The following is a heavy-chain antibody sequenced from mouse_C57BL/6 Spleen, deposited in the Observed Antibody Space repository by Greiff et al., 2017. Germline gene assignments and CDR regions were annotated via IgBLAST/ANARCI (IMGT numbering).Heavy chain of an antibody. Sequence: VQLQQSGPELVKPGASVKISCKASGYTFTDYYMNWVKQSHGKSLEWIGDINPNNGGTSYNQKFKGKATLTVDKSSSTAYMELRSLTSEDAAVYYSAGGGDYSWFAYWGQGTLVTVSA. V-gene: IGHV1-26*01. CDR2: INPNNGGT. CDR3: AGGGDYSWFAY. J-gene: IGHJ3*01. D-gene: IGHD1-1*02. CDR1: GYTFTDYY.